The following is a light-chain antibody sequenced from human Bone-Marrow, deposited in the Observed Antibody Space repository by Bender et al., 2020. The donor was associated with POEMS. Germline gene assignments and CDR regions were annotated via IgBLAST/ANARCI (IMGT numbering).Light chain of an antibody. CDR3: SSYSGSNTVL. CDR2: DVN. J-gene: IGLJ2*01. CDR1: SSDVGGFDY. Sequence: QSALTQPPSASGSPGQSLTISCTRTSSDVGGFDYVSWYQQHPGKAPKLMIYDVNTRPSGVPARFSGSKSGNSASLTVSGLQAEDEDEYYCSSYSGSNTVLFGGGTKLTVL. V-gene: IGLV2-8*01.